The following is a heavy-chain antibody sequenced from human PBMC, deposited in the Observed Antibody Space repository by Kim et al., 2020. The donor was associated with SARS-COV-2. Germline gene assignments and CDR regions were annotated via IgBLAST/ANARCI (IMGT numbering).Heavy chain of an antibody. CDR3: ASYYGSGSYYSPRLDY. Sequence: SVKGRFTISRDTSENTLYLQMNSLRAEDTAVYYCASYYGSGSYYSPRLDYWGQGTLVTVSS. D-gene: IGHD3-10*01. V-gene: IGHV3-30*06. J-gene: IGHJ4*02.